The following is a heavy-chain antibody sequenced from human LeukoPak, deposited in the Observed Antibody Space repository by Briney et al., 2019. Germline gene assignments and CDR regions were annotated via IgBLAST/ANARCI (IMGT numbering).Heavy chain of an antibody. Sequence: ASVKVSCKASGYTFTSYGISWVRQAPGQGLEWMGWISAYNGNTNYAQKLQGRVTMTTDTSTSTAYMELRSLRSDDTAVYYCAKGLSSGSYRNRATDAFDIWGQGTMVTVSS. CDR2: ISAYNGNT. CDR3: AKGLSSGSYRNRATDAFDI. CDR1: GYTFTSYG. D-gene: IGHD1-26*01. J-gene: IGHJ3*02. V-gene: IGHV1-18*01.